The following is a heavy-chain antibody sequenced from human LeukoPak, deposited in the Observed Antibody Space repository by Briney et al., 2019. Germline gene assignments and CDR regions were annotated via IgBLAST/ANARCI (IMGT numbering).Heavy chain of an antibody. CDR2: ISPDGTST. J-gene: IGHJ4*02. CDR3: VPKGTEGY. Sequence: GGSLRLSCAASGFMFSSYAVNWVRQAPGKRLEYVSAISPDGTSTYYADSVRGRFSISRDNSKNTLYLQMSSLRAEDTAVYYCVPKGTEGYWGQGTLVTVSS. V-gene: IGHV3-64D*06. CDR1: GFMFSSYA.